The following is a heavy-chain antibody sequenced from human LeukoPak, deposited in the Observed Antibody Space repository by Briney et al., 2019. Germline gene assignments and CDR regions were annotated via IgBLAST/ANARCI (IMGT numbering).Heavy chain of an antibody. Sequence: GGSLRLSCAASGFTFSVYAIHWVRQAPGKGLEWVADILHDGSYKYYADSVKGRFTISRDNSKSTLYLQMNSLRAEDTAVYYCARQPTNSGFYFDNWGQGTLVTVSS. J-gene: IGHJ4*02. D-gene: IGHD6-19*01. CDR2: ILHDGSYK. V-gene: IGHV3-30*01. CDR1: GFTFSVYA. CDR3: ARQPTNSGFYFDN.